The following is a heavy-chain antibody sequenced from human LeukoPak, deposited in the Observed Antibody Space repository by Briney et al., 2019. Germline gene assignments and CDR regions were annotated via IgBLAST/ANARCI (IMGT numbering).Heavy chain of an antibody. Sequence: PGGSLRLSCAASGLTFSLYGMHWVRQAPGKGLESVAVISSDGHKKYYADSVKGRFTISRDNSKNTVLLEMDSLRAEDTAVYYCAKREQSFQNDIGVWGKGTTVTVAS. CDR3: AKREQSFQNDIGV. V-gene: IGHV3-30*18. CDR2: ISSDGHKK. CDR1: GLTFSLYG. J-gene: IGHJ6*04. D-gene: IGHD1-26*01.